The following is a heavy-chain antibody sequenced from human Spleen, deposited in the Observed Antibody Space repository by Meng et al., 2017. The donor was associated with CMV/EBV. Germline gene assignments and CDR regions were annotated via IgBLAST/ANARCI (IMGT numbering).Heavy chain of an antibody. J-gene: IGHJ4*02. CDR3: ARGLQELDF. CDR1: GFTFRNSC. D-gene: IGHD1-1*01. CDR2: ISFDGGSK. Sequence: GESLKISCAASGFTFRNSCLSWVRQAPGKGLQWVAVISFDGGSKYYTNSVKGRFTISRDSSKNTLYLQMNSLRAEDTAIYYCARGLQELDFWGRGTLVTVSS. V-gene: IGHV3-30*03.